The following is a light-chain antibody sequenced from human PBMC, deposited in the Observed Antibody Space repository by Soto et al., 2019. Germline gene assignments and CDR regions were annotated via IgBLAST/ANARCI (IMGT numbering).Light chain of an antibody. Sequence: DIQMTQSPSTLSASVGDRVTITCRASQSINTRLAWYQQKPGEAPKLLIYDGSTLERGVPSRFSGSGSGTEFTLTISSLQPDDFATLYCQQYKTYSRTFGQGTKVEVK. CDR3: QQYKTYSRT. J-gene: IGKJ1*01. CDR1: QSINTR. V-gene: IGKV1-5*03. CDR2: DGS.